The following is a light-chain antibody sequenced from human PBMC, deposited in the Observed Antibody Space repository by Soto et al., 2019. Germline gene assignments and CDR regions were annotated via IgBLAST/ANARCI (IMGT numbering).Light chain of an antibody. CDR3: QQYGSSPPYT. Sequence: EIVLTQSPGTLSLSPGERATLSCRASQSVSSSYLAWYQHKPGQAPRLLIYGASSRATGIPDRFSGSGSGTDFTLTISSLEPEDFAVYSCQQYGSSPPYTFGQGTKLEI. V-gene: IGKV3-20*01. CDR1: QSVSSSY. CDR2: GAS. J-gene: IGKJ2*01.